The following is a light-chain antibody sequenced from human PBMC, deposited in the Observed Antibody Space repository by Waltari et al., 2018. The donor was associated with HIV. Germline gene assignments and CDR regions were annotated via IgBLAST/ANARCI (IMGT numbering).Light chain of an antibody. CDR1: SSNIGADYD. J-gene: IGLJ2*01. V-gene: IGLV1-40*01. Sequence: QSVLTQPPSVSGAPGQRVTIPCTGSSSNIGADYDVHWYQHLPGTAPKLLIYANTPRPSGVPDRFSGSKSGTSASLAITGLQAEDEAGYYCQSYDSSLSGYVVFGGGTKLTVL. CDR2: ANT. CDR3: QSYDSSLSGYVV.